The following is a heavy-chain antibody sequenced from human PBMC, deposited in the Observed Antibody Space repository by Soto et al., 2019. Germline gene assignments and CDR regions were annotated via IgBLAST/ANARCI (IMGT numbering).Heavy chain of an antibody. J-gene: IGHJ5*02. CDR1: GFTCSSYG. CDR3: ARDYGDYAGWFDP. Sequence: WGSLRLSCAASGFTCSSYGMNWVRQAPGKGLEWVSYISSSGSTIYYADSVKGRFTISRDNAKNSLYLQMNSLRAEDTAVYYCARDYGDYAGWFDPWGQGTLVTVSS. V-gene: IGHV3-48*03. D-gene: IGHD4-17*01. CDR2: ISSSGSTI.